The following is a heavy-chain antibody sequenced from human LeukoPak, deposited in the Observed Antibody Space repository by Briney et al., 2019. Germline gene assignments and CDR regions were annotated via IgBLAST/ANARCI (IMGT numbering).Heavy chain of an antibody. CDR1: GFSFNTYS. CDR3: AREIFGSGSYPDY. D-gene: IGHD3-10*01. CDR2: IRRDGSHK. J-gene: IGHJ4*02. Sequence: GRSLTLSCSAAGFSFNTYSVHWGRHDPGQGLEWGALIRRDGSHKFYSNSLRAQFTNSRDNPKNTVYIQMNTQRPEDTTVCYCAREIFGSGSYPDYWGQGTLVTVSS. V-gene: IGHV3-33*01.